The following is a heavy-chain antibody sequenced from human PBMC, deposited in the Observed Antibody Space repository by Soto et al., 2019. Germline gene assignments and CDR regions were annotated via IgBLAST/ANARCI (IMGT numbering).Heavy chain of an antibody. CDR2: IIPRSGTS. Sequence: ASVKVSCKASGDTFSTYPITWVGQAPGQGLEWMGGIIPRSGTSNYAQKFQGRVTITADESTSTAYMELSSLRSEDTAVYYCAREGLITGTTYYYYGMDVWGQGTTVTVSS. V-gene: IGHV1-69*13. D-gene: IGHD1-7*01. CDR1: GDTFSTYP. J-gene: IGHJ6*02. CDR3: AREGLITGTTYYYYGMDV.